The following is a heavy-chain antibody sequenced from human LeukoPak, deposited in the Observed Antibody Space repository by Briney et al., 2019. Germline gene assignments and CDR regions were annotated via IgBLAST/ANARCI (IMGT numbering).Heavy chain of an antibody. V-gene: IGHV3-30*18. CDR3: AKDLGIRFGVVY. CDR2: ISYDGSNK. J-gene: IGHJ4*02. D-gene: IGHD3-10*01. Sequence: GGSLRLSCPASGFTFSSYGMHWVRQATGKGLEWVAVISYDGSNKYYAASVKGRFTISRDNSKNTLYLQMNSLRDEDTAVYYCAKDLGIRFGVVYWGQGTLVSVSS. CDR1: GFTFSSYG.